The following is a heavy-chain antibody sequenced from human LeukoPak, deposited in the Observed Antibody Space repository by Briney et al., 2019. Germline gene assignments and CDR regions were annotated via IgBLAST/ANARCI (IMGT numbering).Heavy chain of an antibody. CDR3: ASGRSNCHRCYFDY. CDR2: IYPGDCDT. D-gene: IGHD2-21*01. Sequence: GESLEISGKGSGSIFTSYWIGWVRPLPGKGLGGMGIIYPGDCDTIYSPSFQGQVTISADKSISTAYLQWSSLKASDTAMYYCASGRSNCHRCYFDYWGQGTLVTVSS. V-gene: IGHV5-51*01. J-gene: IGHJ4*02. CDR1: GSIFTSYW.